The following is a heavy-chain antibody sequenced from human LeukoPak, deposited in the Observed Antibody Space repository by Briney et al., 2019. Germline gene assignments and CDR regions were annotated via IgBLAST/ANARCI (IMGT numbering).Heavy chain of an antibody. CDR1: GFTFSSYN. D-gene: IGHD6-13*01. V-gene: IGHV3-21*04. J-gene: IGHJ4*02. CDR3: AKDPYSSSWFDY. CDR2: ISSSTTYL. Sequence: GGSLRLSCAASGFTFSSYNMNWVRQAPGKGLEWVSSISSSTTYLYYADSVKGRFTISRDNAKNSLYLQMNSLRAEDTAVYYCAKDPYSSSWFDYWGQGTLVTVSS.